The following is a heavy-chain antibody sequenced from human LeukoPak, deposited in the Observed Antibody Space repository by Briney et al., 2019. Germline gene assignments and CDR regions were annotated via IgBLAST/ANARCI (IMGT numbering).Heavy chain of an antibody. CDR1: GGSISSGGYS. CDR3: ARIRQSKPNYYGMDV. V-gene: IGHV4-30-2*01. Sequence: SQTLSLTCAVSGGSISSGGYSWSWIRQPPGKGLEWIGYIYHSGSTYYNPSLKSRVTISVDRSKNQFSLKLSSVTAADTAVYYCARIRQSKPNYYGMDVWGQGTTVTVSS. J-gene: IGHJ6*02. CDR2: IYHSGST.